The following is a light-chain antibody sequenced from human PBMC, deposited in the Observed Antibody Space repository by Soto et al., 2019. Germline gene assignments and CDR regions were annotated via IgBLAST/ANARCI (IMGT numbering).Light chain of an antibody. J-gene: IGLJ2*01. CDR3: SSYTSSSTVV. CDR2: EVS. Sequence: QSVLTQPASVSGSPGQSITISCTGTSSDVGGYNYLSWYQQHPGKAPKLIIYEVSNRPSGVSNRFSGSKSGNTASLTISGLQAEDKADYYCSSYTSSSTVVFGGGTKLTVL. CDR1: SSDVGGYNY. V-gene: IGLV2-14*01.